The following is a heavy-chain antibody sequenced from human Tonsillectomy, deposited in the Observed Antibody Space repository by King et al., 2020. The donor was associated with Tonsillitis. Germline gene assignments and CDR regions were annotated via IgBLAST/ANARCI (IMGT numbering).Heavy chain of an antibody. CDR2: ISSDGTAK. J-gene: IGHJ1*01. CDR1: GFTFTNYG. Sequence: VQLVESGGGVVQPGRSLRLSCAASGFTFTNYGMHWVRQAPGKGLEWVAVISSDGTAKYYGGSVKGRFAISRDNSKNTLYLQMNSLRPADTGLYYCVKACRGVGSFFYFQHWRRGTLVTVSS. V-gene: IGHV3-30*18. CDR3: VKACRGVGSFFYFQH. D-gene: IGHD3-10*01.